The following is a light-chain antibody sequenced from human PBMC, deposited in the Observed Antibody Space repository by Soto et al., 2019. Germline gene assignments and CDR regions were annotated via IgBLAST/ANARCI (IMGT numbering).Light chain of an antibody. J-gene: IGLJ2*01. V-gene: IGLV2-14*01. Sequence: QSALTQPASVSGSPGQSITISCTGTSSDVGGYNYVSWYQQHPGKAPKLMIYEVNNRPSGVSNRFSGSKSGNTASLTISGLQAEDDAYYYCSSHTTSGTLIFGAGTKLTVL. CDR1: SSDVGGYNY. CDR3: SSHTTSGTLI. CDR2: EVN.